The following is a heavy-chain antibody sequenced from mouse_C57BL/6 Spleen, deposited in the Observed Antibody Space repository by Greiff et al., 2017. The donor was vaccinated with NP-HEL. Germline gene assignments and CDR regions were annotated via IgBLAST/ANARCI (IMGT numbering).Heavy chain of an antibody. CDR3: ARHEDGAYYSNDYAMDY. Sequence: VQLQQSGAELVKPGASVKLSCKASGYTFTEYTIHWVKQRSGQGLEWIGWFYPGSGSIKYNEKFKDTATLTADKSSSTVYMELSRLTSEDSAVYFCARHEDGAYYSNDYAMDYWGQGTSVTVSS. CDR2: FYPGSGSI. D-gene: IGHD2-5*01. CDR1: GYTFTEYT. V-gene: IGHV1-62-2*01. J-gene: IGHJ4*01.